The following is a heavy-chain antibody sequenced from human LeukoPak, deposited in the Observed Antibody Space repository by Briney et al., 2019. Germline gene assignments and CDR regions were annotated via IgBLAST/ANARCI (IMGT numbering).Heavy chain of an antibody. CDR3: ARVGTYYRSLDS. Sequence: SETRSLTCTVSGGSINDASWNWIRQPPGQGLEWIGYIYHSGGTNYNPSLKSRVTISLDTSKNQFSLKLSSVTAADTAVYYCARVGTYYRSLDSWGQGTLVTVSS. CDR1: GGSINDAS. V-gene: IGHV4-59*01. D-gene: IGHD3-10*01. J-gene: IGHJ4*02. CDR2: IYHSGGT.